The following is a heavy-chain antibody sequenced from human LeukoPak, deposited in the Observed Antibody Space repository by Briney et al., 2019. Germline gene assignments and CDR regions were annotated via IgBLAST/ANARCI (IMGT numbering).Heavy chain of an antibody. J-gene: IGHJ4*02. CDR3: ARDRDLKRHYDSSGCTFDY. V-gene: IGHV1-2*06. CDR1: GYTFTGYY. D-gene: IGHD3-22*01. Sequence: ASVKVSCKASGYTFTGYYMHWVRQAPGQGLEWMGRINPNSGGTNYAQKFQGRVAMTRDTSISTAYMELSRLRSDDTAVYYCARDRDLKRHYDSSGCTFDYWGQGTLVTVSS. CDR2: INPNSGGT.